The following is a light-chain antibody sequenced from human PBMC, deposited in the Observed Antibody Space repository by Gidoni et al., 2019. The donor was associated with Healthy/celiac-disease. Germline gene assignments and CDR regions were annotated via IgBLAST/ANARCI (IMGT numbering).Light chain of an antibody. V-gene: IGKV1-39*01. CDR1: QSISSY. J-gene: IGKJ1*01. CDR2: AAS. CDR3: QQSYSTFWT. Sequence: DIQMTQSPSSLSASVGDRVPITCRASQSISSYLNWYQQKPGKATKLLIYAASSLQSGVPSRFSGSGSGTDFTLTISSLQPEDFATYYCQQSYSTFWTFGQGTKVEIK.